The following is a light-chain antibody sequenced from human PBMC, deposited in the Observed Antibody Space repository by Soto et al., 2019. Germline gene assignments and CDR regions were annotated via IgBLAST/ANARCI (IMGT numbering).Light chain of an antibody. V-gene: IGKV1-5*03. Sequence: DIKITKSPSSLSASVGDRVTITCRASQSISGWLAWYQQKPGKAPKLLIYKASSLESGVPSRFSGSGSGTEFTLTISSLQPDDFATYYCQHYNSYSEAFGQGTKVDI. J-gene: IGKJ1*01. CDR1: QSISGW. CDR3: QHYNSYSEA. CDR2: KAS.